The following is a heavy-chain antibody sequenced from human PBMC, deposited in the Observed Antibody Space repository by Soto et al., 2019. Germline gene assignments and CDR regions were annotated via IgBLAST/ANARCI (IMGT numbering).Heavy chain of an antibody. CDR3: ARDLGVALATLTLDY. J-gene: IGHJ4*02. V-gene: IGHV3-23*01. D-gene: IGHD2-15*01. Sequence: GGSLRLSCAASGFTFSSYAMSWVRQAPGKGLEWVSAISGSGVSTYYADSVKGRFTISRDNAKNSLYLQMNSLRAEDTGVYYCARDLGVALATLTLDYWGQGTLVTVSS. CDR1: GFTFSSYA. CDR2: ISGSGVST.